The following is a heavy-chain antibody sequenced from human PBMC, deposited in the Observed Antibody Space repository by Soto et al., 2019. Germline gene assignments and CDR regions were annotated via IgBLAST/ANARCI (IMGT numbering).Heavy chain of an antibody. D-gene: IGHD3-22*01. V-gene: IGHV3-30*03. CDR1: GFTFSSYG. CDR3: GADSSGYYRGDY. J-gene: IGHJ4*02. Sequence: QVQLVESGGGVVQPGRSLRLSCAASGFTFSSYGMHWVRQAPGKGLEWVAVISHDGSNKYYADSVKGRFTISRDNSKNTLYLQMNSLRAEDTAVYYCGADSSGYYRGDYWGQGTLVTVSS. CDR2: ISHDGSNK.